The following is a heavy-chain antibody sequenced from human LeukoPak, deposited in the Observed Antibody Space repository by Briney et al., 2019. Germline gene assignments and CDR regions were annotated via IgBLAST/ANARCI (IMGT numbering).Heavy chain of an antibody. CDR1: GGSISSGGYS. CDR3: ARLRLGYCSSTSCHMDV. CDR2: IYHSGST. Sequence: SQTLSLTCAVSGGSISSGGYSWSWIRQPPGKGLEWIGYIYHSGSTYYNPSLKSRVTISVDRSKNQFSLKPSSVTAADTAVYYCARLRLGYCSSTSCHMDVWGQGTTVTVSS. V-gene: IGHV4-30-2*01. D-gene: IGHD2-2*01. J-gene: IGHJ6*02.